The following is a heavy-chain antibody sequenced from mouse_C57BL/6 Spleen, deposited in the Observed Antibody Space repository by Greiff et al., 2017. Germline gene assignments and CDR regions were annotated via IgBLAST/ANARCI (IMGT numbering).Heavy chain of an antibody. CDR2: IDPENGDT. CDR3: TTGVRDYFDY. CDR1: GFNIKDDY. J-gene: IGHJ2*01. V-gene: IGHV14-4*01. Sequence: EVQLQQSGAELVRPGASVKLSCTASGFNIKDDYMHWVKQRPEQGLEWIGWIDPENGDTEYASKFQGKATITADTSSNTAYLQLSSLTSEDTAVYYCTTGVRDYFDYWGQGTTLTVSS.